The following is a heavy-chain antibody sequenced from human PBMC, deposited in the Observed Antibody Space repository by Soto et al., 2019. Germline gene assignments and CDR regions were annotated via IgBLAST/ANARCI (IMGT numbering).Heavy chain of an antibody. J-gene: IGHJ4*02. Sequence: PGGSLRLSCAASGFSLDDYAMHWVRQTPGKGLEWVSGISWNSGTIGYADSVKGRFTISRDNAKNSLYLQMNSLRAEDTALYYCAKGSGVYYDSSGYYFEYWGQGTQVTVSS. CDR2: ISWNSGTI. CDR3: AKGSGVYYDSSGYYFEY. V-gene: IGHV3-9*01. CDR1: GFSLDDYA. D-gene: IGHD3-22*01.